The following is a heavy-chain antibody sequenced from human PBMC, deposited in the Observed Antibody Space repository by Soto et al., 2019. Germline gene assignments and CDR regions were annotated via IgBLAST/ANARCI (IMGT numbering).Heavy chain of an antibody. J-gene: IGHJ6*02. CDR1: GFSLSTSGVG. V-gene: IGHV2-5*02. Sequence: SGPTLGNPTQTVTLTCTLSGFSLSTSGVGVGWIRQPPGKALEWLALIYWDDDKRYSPSLKSRLTVTKDTSKNQVVLTMTNMDPVDTATYYCARSSWPVYYYGMDVWGQGTTVTSP. CDR3: ARSSWPVYYYGMDV. CDR2: IYWDDDK. D-gene: IGHD6-13*01.